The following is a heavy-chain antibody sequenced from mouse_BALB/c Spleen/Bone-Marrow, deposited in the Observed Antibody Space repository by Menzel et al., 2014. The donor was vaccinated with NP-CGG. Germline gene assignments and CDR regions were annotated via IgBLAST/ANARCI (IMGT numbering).Heavy chain of an antibody. V-gene: IGHV5-4*02. CDR2: ISDGGSYT. Sequence: EVKLEESGGGLVRPGGSLKLSCAASGFTFSDYYMYWVRQTPEKRLEWVATISDGGSYTYYPDSVKGRFTISRDNAKNNLFLQLSSLKSEDTAMYYCAREVSMDYGGQGTSVTVSS. CDR3: AREVSMDY. J-gene: IGHJ4*01. CDR1: GFTFSDYY.